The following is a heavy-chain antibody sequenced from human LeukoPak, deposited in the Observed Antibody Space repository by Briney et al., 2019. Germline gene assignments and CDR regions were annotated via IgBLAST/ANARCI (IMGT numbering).Heavy chain of an antibody. Sequence: SETLSLTCAVSGYSISSGYYWGWIRQPPGKGLEWIGSIYHSASTYYNPSLKSRVTISVDTSKNQFFLKLSSVTAADTAVYYCARELGYCSGGSCYQFDYWGQGTLVTVSS. V-gene: IGHV4-38-2*01. J-gene: IGHJ4*02. CDR2: IYHSAST. CDR3: ARELGYCSGGSCYQFDY. CDR1: GYSISSGYY. D-gene: IGHD2-15*01.